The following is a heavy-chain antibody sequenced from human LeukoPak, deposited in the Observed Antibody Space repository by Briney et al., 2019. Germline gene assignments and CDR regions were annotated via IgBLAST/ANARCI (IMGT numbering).Heavy chain of an antibody. Sequence: ETLSLTCAVYGGSFSGYYWSWIRQAPGKGLEWVANMNRDGSEKNYVDSMKGRITISRDNAKNSLYLQMNSLRVEDTAVYYCARDGGIIRFGGQDVWGQGTTVTVS. CDR2: MNRDGSEK. D-gene: IGHD3-16*01. CDR3: ARDGGIIRFGGQDV. CDR1: GGSFSGYY. V-gene: IGHV3-7*01. J-gene: IGHJ6*02.